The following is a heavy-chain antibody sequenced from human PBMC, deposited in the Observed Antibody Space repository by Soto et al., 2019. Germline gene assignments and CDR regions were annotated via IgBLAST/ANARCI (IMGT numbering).Heavy chain of an antibody. Sequence: PSETLSLTCTVSGGSISSGGYYWSWIRQHPGKGLEWIGYIYYSGSTYYNPSLKSRVTISVDTSKNQFSLKLSSVTAADTAVYYCARDFTGTSWFDPWGQGTLVTVSS. CDR3: ARDFTGTSWFDP. D-gene: IGHD1-7*01. J-gene: IGHJ5*02. CDR1: GGSISSGGYY. V-gene: IGHV4-31*03. CDR2: IYYSGST.